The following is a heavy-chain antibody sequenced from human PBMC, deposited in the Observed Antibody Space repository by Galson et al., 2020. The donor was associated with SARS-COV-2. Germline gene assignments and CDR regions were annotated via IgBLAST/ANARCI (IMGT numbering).Heavy chain of an antibody. J-gene: IGHJ2*01. CDR1: GFSLSTYGVG. CDR3: AHRNPYGDYGNWYVDL. V-gene: IGHV2-5*02. Sequence: KMSGPTLVKPTQTLTLTCAFSGFSLSTYGVGVGWIRQPPGKAPECLALIYWDDDKRYSPSLRSGLTITKDTSKNQVVLTMTNMDPVDTATYYWAHRNPYGDYGNWYVDLWGRGTLVTVSS. CDR2: IYWDDDK. D-gene: IGHD4-17*01.